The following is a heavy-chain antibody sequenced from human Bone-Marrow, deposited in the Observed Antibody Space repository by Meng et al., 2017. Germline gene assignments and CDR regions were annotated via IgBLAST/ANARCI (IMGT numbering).Heavy chain of an antibody. CDR1: GFTFSSYE. V-gene: IGHV3-48*03. CDR2: ISSSANTM. J-gene: IGHJ4*02. CDR3: ARLGYCSGGSCYPLDY. Sequence: GESPKISCAASGFTFSSYEMNWVRQAPGKGLEWLSYISSSANTMFYADSVKGRFTISRNNAENSLYLQMNGLRAEDTAVYYCARLGYCSGGSCYPLDYWGQGDLVTVSS. D-gene: IGHD2-15*01.